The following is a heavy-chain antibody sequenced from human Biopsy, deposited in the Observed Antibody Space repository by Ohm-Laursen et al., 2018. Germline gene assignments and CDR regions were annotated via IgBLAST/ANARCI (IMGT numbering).Heavy chain of an antibody. CDR1: GGSISNNNYY. J-gene: IGHJ5*02. Sequence: GTLSLTCPVSGGSISNNNYYWGWIRQPPGKGLEWIGSIFYRGSTHYKSSLKSRVNISVDTSKNQFSLKLNSVTAADTAVYYCARDYDTSGYYYVSWGQGTLVTVSS. CDR3: ARDYDTSGYYYVS. V-gene: IGHV4-39*01. D-gene: IGHD3-22*01. CDR2: IFYRGST.